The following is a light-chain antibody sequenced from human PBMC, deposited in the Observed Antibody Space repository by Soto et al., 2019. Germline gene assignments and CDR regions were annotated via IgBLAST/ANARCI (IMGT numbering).Light chain of an antibody. CDR2: GAS. CDR1: QSVSSN. Sequence: EIVLTLSRGTLSLSSGERASLSCSASQSVSSNYLAWYQQKPGQAPRLLIYGASTRATGIPARFSGSASRTEFTLTISSLQSEDFAVYHCQQYNNWPPWTFGQGTKVDI. V-gene: IGKV3-15*01. CDR3: QQYNNWPPWT. J-gene: IGKJ1*01.